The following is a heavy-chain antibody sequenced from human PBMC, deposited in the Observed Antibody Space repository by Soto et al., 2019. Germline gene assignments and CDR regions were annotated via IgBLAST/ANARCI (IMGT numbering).Heavy chain of an antibody. Sequence: SCRGSGVSCYWLSTNQVSKDRGKGLEWVGLIRNQSYQETTEYAAAVKGRFTISRDTSNGIAYLQMNSLNIEDSAVYYCSGAKSPDTADFSPYRCYGTPVPVS. V-gene: IGHV3-49*02. J-gene: IGHJ4*01. D-gene: IGHD6-25*01. CDR3: SGAKSPDTADFSPY. CDR1: GVSCYWLS. CDR2: IRNQSYQETT.